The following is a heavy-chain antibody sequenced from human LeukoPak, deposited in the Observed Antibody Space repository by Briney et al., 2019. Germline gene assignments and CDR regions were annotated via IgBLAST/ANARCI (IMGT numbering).Heavy chain of an antibody. CDR3: ARDVGLVAGSYFDY. Sequence: GESLTLSCTASGFTFSSYEMNWVRQAPGKGLEWVSYISSSGSTIYYAYSVRRVFTISRENAKNSLYLQMNSLSAEDTAVYYCARDVGLVAGSYFDYWGQGNLVTVSS. CDR1: GFTFSSYE. J-gene: IGHJ4*02. D-gene: IGHD6-19*01. CDR2: ISSSGSTI. V-gene: IGHV3-48*03.